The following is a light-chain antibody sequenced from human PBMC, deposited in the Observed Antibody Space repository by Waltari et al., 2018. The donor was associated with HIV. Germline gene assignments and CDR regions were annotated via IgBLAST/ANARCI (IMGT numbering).Light chain of an antibody. CDR1: SLRTYY. Sequence: SSELTQDPAVSVALGQTVRITCQGDSLRTYYQSWYQQKPRQAPLLVIYGKNKRPSGIPDRFSASSSGNTASLTITGAQAEDEGDYYCNSRDSSGYHYVFGTGTKVTVL. V-gene: IGLV3-19*01. CDR3: NSRDSSGYHYV. J-gene: IGLJ1*01. CDR2: GKN.